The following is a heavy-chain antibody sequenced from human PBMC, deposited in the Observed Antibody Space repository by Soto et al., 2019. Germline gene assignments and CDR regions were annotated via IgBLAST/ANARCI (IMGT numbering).Heavy chain of an antibody. V-gene: IGHV1-2*04. J-gene: IGHJ6*02. CDR2: INPNSGGT. Sequence: SVKVTCKDSGYTLTSYAMHWVRQAPGQRLEWMGWINPNSGGTNYAQKFQGWVTMTRDTSISTAYMELSRLRSDDTAVYYCARESGSGYDSYGMDVWGQGTTVAVSS. CDR3: ARESGSGYDSYGMDV. CDR1: GYTLTSYA. D-gene: IGHD5-12*01.